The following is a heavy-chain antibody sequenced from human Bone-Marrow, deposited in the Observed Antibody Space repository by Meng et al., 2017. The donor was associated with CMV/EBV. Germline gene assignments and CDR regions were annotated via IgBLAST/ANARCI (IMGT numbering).Heavy chain of an antibody. Sequence: GESLKIPCAACGFTFSSYGMHWVRQAPGKGLEWVAVIWYDGSNKYYADSVKGRFTISRDNSKNTLSLQMNSLRAEDTAVYYCSVAATPYYYYGMDVWGQGTTVTFSS. CDR3: SVAATPYYYYGMDV. J-gene: IGHJ6*02. CDR2: IWYDGSNK. D-gene: IGHD2-15*01. V-gene: IGHV3-33*08. CDR1: GFTFSSYG.